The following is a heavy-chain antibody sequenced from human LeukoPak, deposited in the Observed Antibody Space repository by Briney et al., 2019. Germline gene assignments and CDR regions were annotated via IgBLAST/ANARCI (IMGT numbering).Heavy chain of an antibody. CDR3: AKAKNGYCSSTSCYTFFDY. J-gene: IGHJ4*02. V-gene: IGHV3-23*01. D-gene: IGHD2-2*02. Sequence: GGSLRLSCAASGFTFSSYAMSWVRQAPGKGLEWVSAISGSGGSTYYADSVKGRFTISRDNSKNTLYLQMNSLRAEDTAVYYCAKAKNGYCSSTSCYTFFDYWGQGTLVTVSS. CDR2: ISGSGGST. CDR1: GFTFSSYA.